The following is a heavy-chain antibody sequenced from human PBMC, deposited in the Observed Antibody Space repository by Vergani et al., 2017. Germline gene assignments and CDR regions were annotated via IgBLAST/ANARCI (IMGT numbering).Heavy chain of an antibody. CDR3: ARDPGIAAAGTVGYSDY. J-gene: IGHJ4*02. D-gene: IGHD6-13*01. CDR1: EFTFSNYA. CDR2: ISGSGVSA. V-gene: IGHV3-23*01. Sequence: EVQLLESGGGLVQPGGSLRLTCAASEFTFSNYAMNWVRQAPGKGLEWVSGISGSGVSAYYTDSVKGRFTISRDNSKNMLFLQMNNLRTEDTAIYYCARDPGIAAAGTVGYSDYWGQGTLVTVSS.